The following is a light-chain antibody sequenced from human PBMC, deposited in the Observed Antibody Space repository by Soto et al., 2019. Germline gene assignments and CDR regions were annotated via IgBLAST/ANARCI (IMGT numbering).Light chain of an antibody. J-gene: IGLJ2*01. CDR3: GSWDSSLRHVV. V-gene: IGLV1-51*02. CDR1: SSTLVKNF. Sequence: QSVLTQPPPVSAAPGQRITISFSGGSSTLVKNFVPWYQQLPKAAPKLLIYEDSKRLSGIPDRFSGSKSGTSATLVITGLQTGDEADYYCGSWDSSLRHVVFGEGTKVTVL. CDR2: EDS.